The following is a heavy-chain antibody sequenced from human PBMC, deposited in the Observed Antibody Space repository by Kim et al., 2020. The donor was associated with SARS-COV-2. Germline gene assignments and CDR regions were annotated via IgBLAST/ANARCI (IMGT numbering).Heavy chain of an antibody. J-gene: IGHJ4*02. Sequence: ASVKVSCKASGYTFTSYGISWVRQAPGQGLEWMGWISAYNGNTNYAQKLQGRVTMTTDTSTSTAYMELRSLRSDDTAVYYCARDPPRAKLANWGSEVFDYWGQGTLVTVSS. CDR1: GYTFTSYG. D-gene: IGHD7-27*01. V-gene: IGHV1-18*04. CDR2: ISAYNGNT. CDR3: ARDPPRAKLANWGSEVFDY.